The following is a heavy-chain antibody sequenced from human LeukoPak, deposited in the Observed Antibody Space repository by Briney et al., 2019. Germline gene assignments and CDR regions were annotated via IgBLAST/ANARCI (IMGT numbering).Heavy chain of an antibody. CDR3: AKRRQKVTGGSGFDY. D-gene: IGHD3-10*01. J-gene: IGHJ4*02. CDR2: IRSKTNSYAT. V-gene: IGHV3-73*01. CDR1: GFTFSGSA. Sequence: GGSLRLSCAASGFTFSGSAMHWVRQASGKGLEWVGRIRSKTNSYATSYAASVKGRFALSRDDSKNTAYLQMNSLRAEDTAVYYCAKRRQKVTGGSGFDYWGQGTLVTVSS.